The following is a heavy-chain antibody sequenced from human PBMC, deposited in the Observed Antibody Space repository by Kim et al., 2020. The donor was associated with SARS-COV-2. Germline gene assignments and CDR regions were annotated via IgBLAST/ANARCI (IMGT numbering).Heavy chain of an antibody. V-gene: IGHV3-30*04. Sequence: GGSLRLSCAASGFTFSSYAMHWVRQAPGKGLEWVAVISYDGSNKYYADSVKGRFTISRDNSKNTLYLQMNSLRAEDTAVYYCARDYEGSCGGDCYSNYYYGMDVWGQGTTVTVSS. D-gene: IGHD2-21*02. CDR1: GFTFSSYA. J-gene: IGHJ6*02. CDR3: ARDYEGSCGGDCYSNYYYGMDV. CDR2: ISYDGSNK.